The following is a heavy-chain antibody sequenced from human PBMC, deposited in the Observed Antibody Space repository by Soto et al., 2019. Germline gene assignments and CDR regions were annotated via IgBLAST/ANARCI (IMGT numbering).Heavy chain of an antibody. D-gene: IGHD3-16*02. J-gene: IGHJ4*02. CDR2: IIPIFGTA. V-gene: IGHV1-69*01. CDR3: AGGQNSHYDLVLGSYRWDFDY. CDR1: GGTFSSYA. Sequence: QVQLVQSGAEVKKPGSSVKVSCKASGGTFSSYAISWVRQAPGQGLEWMGGIIPIFGTANYAQKFQGRVTITAEESTSTAYMEVSSPETEDNGVELCAGGQNSHYDLVLGSYRWDFDYWGQGTLVTVSS.